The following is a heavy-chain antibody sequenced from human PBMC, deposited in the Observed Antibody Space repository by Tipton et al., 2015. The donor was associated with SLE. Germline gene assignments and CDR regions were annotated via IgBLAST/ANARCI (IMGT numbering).Heavy chain of an antibody. Sequence: TLSLTCAVYGGSFSGYYWSWFRQHPGKGLEWIGEINHRGSTNYNPSLKSRVTISVDTSKNQFSLKLSSVTAADTAVYYCARGAPNEYSSSGDWGQGTLVTVSS. V-gene: IGHV4-34*01. J-gene: IGHJ4*02. CDR3: ARGAPNEYSSSGD. D-gene: IGHD6-6*01. CDR1: GGSFSGYY. CDR2: INHRGST.